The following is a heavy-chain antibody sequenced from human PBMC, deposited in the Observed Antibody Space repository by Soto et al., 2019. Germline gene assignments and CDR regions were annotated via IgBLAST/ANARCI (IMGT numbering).Heavy chain of an antibody. CDR2: LIPIFGTA. Sequence: SVKVSCKTAGGTFSSYAISWVRQAHGQGFEWMGGLIPIFGTANYAQKFQGRVTITADESTSTAYMELSSLRSEDTAVYYCARVVNSGYEVYGGQGTLVTVSS. V-gene: IGHV1-69*13. D-gene: IGHD5-12*01. CDR3: ARVVNSGYEVY. CDR1: GGTFSSYA. J-gene: IGHJ4*02.